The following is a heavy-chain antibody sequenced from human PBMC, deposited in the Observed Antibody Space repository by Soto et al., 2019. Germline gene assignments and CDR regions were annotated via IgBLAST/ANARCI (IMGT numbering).Heavy chain of an antibody. CDR3: TKRRNVLRFLEWSSGMEV. Sequence: GGSLRLSCAASGFTFSNYGMHWVRQAPGKGLEWVAFTSDDGSNKYYADSMKGRFTMSRDNSKSTLYLQMSSLRVEDTAVYYCTKRRNVLRFLEWSSGMEVWGQGTTVTVSS. D-gene: IGHD3-3*01. V-gene: IGHV3-30*18. J-gene: IGHJ6*02. CDR2: TSDDGSNK. CDR1: GFTFSNYG.